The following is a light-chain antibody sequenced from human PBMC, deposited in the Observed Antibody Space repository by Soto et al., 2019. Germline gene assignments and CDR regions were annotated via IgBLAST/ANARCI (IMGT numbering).Light chain of an antibody. CDR1: QTVLDSSNNKDY. V-gene: IGKV4-1*01. J-gene: IGKJ1*01. Sequence: DIVMTQSPDSLAVSLGERATINCKSGQTVLDSSNNKDYLTWYQQKPGQPPKLLIYWASTREFGVPDRFSGSGSGTDFTLTISSLQAEDVAVYYCQQYYSTPRTFGHGTKVDIK. CDR2: WAS. CDR3: QQYYSTPRT.